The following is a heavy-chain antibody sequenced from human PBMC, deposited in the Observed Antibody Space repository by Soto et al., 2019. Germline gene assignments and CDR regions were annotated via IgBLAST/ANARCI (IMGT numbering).Heavy chain of an antibody. CDR1: GFTFSSYA. V-gene: IGHV3-23*01. D-gene: IGHD3-22*01. CDR2: ISGSGGIT. Sequence: EVQLLESGAGLVQPGGSLRLSCAASGFTFSSYAMNWVRQAPGKGLEWVSTISGSGGITDYADSVKGRFTISRDNSKNTLYPPMTSLRAAYTAVYYCAKDLPHVSSVIYGMNVWGQGDTVSVSS. J-gene: IGHJ6*02. CDR3: AKDLPHVSSVIYGMNV.